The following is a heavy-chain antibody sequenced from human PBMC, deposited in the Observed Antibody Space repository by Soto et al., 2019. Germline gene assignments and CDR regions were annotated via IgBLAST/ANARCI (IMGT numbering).Heavy chain of an antibody. Sequence: QVQLVQSGAEVKKPGASVKVSCKASRYIFTNSGISRVRQAPGQGLEWVGWISANNGDTKYEQKIQGRVLMTTGTSASTAYIELRSLRSDDTAVYYCERDRALWVRELLFDYWGQGTLVTVSS. CDR2: ISANNGDT. J-gene: IGHJ4*02. CDR1: RYIFTNSG. CDR3: ERDRALWVRELLFDY. V-gene: IGHV1-18*01. D-gene: IGHD3-10*01.